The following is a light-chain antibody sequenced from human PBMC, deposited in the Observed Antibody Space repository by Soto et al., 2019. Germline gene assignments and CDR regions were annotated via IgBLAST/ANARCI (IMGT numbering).Light chain of an antibody. V-gene: IGKV1-8*01. CDR3: QQXYSYPRT. CDR1: QXXXSX. J-gene: IGKJ1*01. CDR2: AAS. Sequence: AIRMTQSPSSFSASXGXXXXIXXXASQXXXSXLAWYQQKPGKAPKLLIYAASTLQSGVPSRFSGSGSGTDFTLTISCLQSEXFATXYXQQXYSYPRTFGQGTKVEIK.